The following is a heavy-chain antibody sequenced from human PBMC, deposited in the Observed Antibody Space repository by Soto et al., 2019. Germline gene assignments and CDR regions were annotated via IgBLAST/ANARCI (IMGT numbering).Heavy chain of an antibody. D-gene: IGHD2-15*01. CDR3: ARGSPYCRGGSCYQGNRGRFQH. CDR2: INAGNGNT. V-gene: IGHV1-3*01. J-gene: IGHJ1*01. CDR1: GYTFTSYA. Sequence: ASVKVSCKASGYTFTSYAMHWVRQAPGQRLEWMGWINAGNGNTKYSQKFQGRVTITRDTSASTAYMELSSLRSEDTAVYYCARGSPYCRGGSCYQGNRGRFQHWGQGTLVTVSS.